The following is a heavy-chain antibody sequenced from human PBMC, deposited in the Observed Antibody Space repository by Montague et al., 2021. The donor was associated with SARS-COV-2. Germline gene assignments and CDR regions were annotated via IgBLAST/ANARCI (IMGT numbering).Heavy chain of an antibody. CDR1: GDTVSSKSVA. CDR2: THYRSKWDS. J-gene: IGHJ3*02. V-gene: IGHV6-1*01. D-gene: IGHD3-9*01. Sequence: CAISGDTVSSKSVAWNWLRQSPSRGLEWLGRTHYRSKWDSGYAEAVKXRLVITPDTSKNQVSLQLNSVIPEDTAVYFCASSGITLTGLDAFDIWGQGTMVTVSS. CDR3: ASSGITLTGLDAFDI.